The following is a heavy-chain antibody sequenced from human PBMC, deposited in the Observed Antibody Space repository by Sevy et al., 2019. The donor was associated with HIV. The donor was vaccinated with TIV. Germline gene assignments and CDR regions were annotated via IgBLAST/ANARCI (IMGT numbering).Heavy chain of an antibody. CDR2: IGTAGDT. Sequence: GGSLRLSCAASGFTFSSYDMHWVRQATGKGLEWVSAIGTAGDTYYPGSVKGRFTISRENAKNSLYLQMNSLRAGDTAGYYCARGIGYSSSWYPSYYYYYGMDVWGQGTTVTVSS. CDR3: ARGIGYSSSWYPSYYYYYGMDV. D-gene: IGHD6-13*01. V-gene: IGHV3-13*01. J-gene: IGHJ6*02. CDR1: GFTFSSYD.